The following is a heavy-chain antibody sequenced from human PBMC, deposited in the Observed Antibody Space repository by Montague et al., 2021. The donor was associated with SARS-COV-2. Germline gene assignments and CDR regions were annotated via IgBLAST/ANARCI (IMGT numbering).Heavy chain of an antibody. D-gene: IGHD3-22*01. CDR1: DGSFSDYS. CDR2: INHRGST. J-gene: IGHJ4*02. V-gene: IGHV4-34*01. Sequence: SETLSLTCAVYDGSFSDYSWTWIRQPPGKGLEWIGEINHRGSTNYNPSLKSRVTISVDTSKNQFSLKMTSVTAADTAVYYCARGRQHINMVVVVVTGGEYYFDFWRQGTVVDVSS. CDR3: ARGRQHINMVVVVVTGGEYYFDF.